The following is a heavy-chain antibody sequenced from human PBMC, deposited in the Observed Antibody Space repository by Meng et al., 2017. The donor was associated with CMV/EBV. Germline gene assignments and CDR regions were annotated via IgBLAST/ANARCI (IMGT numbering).Heavy chain of an antibody. CDR3: ARGPDSSGYYSVDY. Sequence: GGSLRPSCAASGSTFSSYSMNWVRQAPGKGLEWVSSISSSSSYIYYADSVKGRFTISRDNAKNSLYLQMNSLRAEDTAVYYCARGPDSSGYYSVDYWGQGTLVTVSS. V-gene: IGHV3-21*01. D-gene: IGHD3-22*01. CDR2: ISSSSSYI. J-gene: IGHJ4*02. CDR1: GSTFSSYS.